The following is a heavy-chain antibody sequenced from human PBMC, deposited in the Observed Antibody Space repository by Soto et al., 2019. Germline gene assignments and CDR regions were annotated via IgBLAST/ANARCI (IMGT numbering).Heavy chain of an antibody. CDR2: ISGSGGST. D-gene: IGHD6-19*01. CDR3: AKSVAGYYYGMDV. CDR1: GFTFSSYA. V-gene: IGHV3-23*01. Sequence: GGSLRLSCAASGFTFSSYAMSWVRQAPGKGLEWVSAISGSGGSTYYADSVKGRFTISRDNSKNTLYLQMNSLRAEDTAVYCCAKSVAGYYYGMDVWGQGTTVTVSS. J-gene: IGHJ6*02.